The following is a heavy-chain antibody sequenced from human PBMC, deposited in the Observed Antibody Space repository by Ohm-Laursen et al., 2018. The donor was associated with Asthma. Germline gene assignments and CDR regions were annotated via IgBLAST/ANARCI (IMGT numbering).Heavy chain of an antibody. CDR3: ARESGSSYSYYGMDV. D-gene: IGHD1-26*01. CDR1: GFSFSSYG. Sequence: SLRLSCAASGFSFSSYGMHWVRQAPGKGLEWVAVIWYHGSKKYYGDSVKGRFTISRDNAKSTLHLQMNSLRAEDTAVYYCARESGSSYSYYGMDVWGQGTTVTVS. V-gene: IGHV3-33*01. J-gene: IGHJ6*02. CDR2: IWYHGSKK.